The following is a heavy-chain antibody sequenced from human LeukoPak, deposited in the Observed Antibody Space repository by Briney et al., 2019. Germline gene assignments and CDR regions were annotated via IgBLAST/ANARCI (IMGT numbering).Heavy chain of an antibody. J-gene: IGHJ4*02. CDR3: ARAGTGAAAGTCDY. CDR1: GFTFSSYS. Sequence: PGGSLRLSCAASGFTFSSYSMNWARQAPGKGLEWVSSISSSSSYIYYADSVKGRFTISRDNAKNSLYLQMNSLRAEDTAVYYCARAGTGAAAGTCDYWGQGTLVTVSS. D-gene: IGHD6-13*01. CDR2: ISSSSSYI. V-gene: IGHV3-21*01.